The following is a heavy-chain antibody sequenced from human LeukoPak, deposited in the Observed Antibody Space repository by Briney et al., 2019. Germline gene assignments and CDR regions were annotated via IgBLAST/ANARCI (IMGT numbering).Heavy chain of an antibody. CDR2: IWYDGSEK. D-gene: IGHD2-2*01. J-gene: IGHJ6*02. CDR3: ARVRDYCRTTICHSLVLGLDV. CDR1: GFTFRTYG. Sequence: PGGSLRLSCAAPGFTFRTYGMHWVRQAPGKGLEWVAVIWYDGSEKYYAESVKGRFTVSRDNSKSTHYLQMNSLRAEDTTVYYCARVRDYCRTTICHSLVLGLDVWGQGTTVTVSS. V-gene: IGHV3-33*01.